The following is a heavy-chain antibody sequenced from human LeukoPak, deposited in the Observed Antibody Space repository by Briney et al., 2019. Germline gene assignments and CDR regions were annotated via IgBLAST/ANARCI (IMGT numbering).Heavy chain of an antibody. D-gene: IGHD4-17*01. CDR3: ARAGDYGDYGMDV. CDR1: GFAFNFYI. V-gene: IGHV3-21*01. J-gene: IGHJ6*02. CDR2: ISSSSSHI. Sequence: PGGSLRLSCAASGFAFNFYILNWVRQAPGKGLEWVSSISSSSSHIYYADSVRGRFTISRDNAKNSLYLQMSSLRGEDTALYYCARAGDYGDYGMDVWGQGTTVTVSS.